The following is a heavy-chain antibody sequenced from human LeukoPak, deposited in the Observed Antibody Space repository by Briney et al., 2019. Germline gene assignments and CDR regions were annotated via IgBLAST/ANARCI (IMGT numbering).Heavy chain of an antibody. V-gene: IGHV3-66*01. CDR2: IYSGGST. J-gene: IGHJ6*02. D-gene: IGHD4-11*01. CDR1: GFIVSSYY. Sequence: PGGSLRLSRVASGFIVSSYYMTWARQAPGKGVAWVSVIYSGGSTYYADSVKGRVAISRDKSKNTVFLQMNSVRAEDTAVYFCARSYSNHLFGMDVWGQGTTVTVTS. CDR3: ARSYSNHLFGMDV.